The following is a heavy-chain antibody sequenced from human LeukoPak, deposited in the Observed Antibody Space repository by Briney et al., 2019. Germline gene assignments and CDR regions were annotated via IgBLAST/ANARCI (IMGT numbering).Heavy chain of an antibody. Sequence: PGRSLRLSCAASGFTFSRYGMHWVRQAPGKGLEWVAVIWHDGSYEYYADSVKGRFTISRDSSKNTRYLQMNSLRAEDTAVYYCAKDGVGATSLDCWGQGTLVTVSS. CDR1: GFTFSRYG. CDR2: IWHDGSYE. J-gene: IGHJ4*02. V-gene: IGHV3-33*06. D-gene: IGHD1-26*01. CDR3: AKDGVGATSLDC.